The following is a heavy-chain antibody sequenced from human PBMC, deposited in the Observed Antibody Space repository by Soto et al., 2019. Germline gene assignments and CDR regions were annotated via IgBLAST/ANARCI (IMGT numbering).Heavy chain of an antibody. CDR1: GCSLSSTGYY. V-gene: IGHV4-39*01. CDR2: IYYSGST. D-gene: IGHD1-7*01. Sequence: SETLSLTCPVSGCSLSSTGYYGGWLRQPPGKGLEWIGSIYYSGSTYYNPSLKSRVSMSVDSSKNQFSLRLSSVTAADTAIYYCARQHTWNYVRWFDPWGQGILVSVSS. CDR3: ARQHTWNYVRWFDP. J-gene: IGHJ5*02.